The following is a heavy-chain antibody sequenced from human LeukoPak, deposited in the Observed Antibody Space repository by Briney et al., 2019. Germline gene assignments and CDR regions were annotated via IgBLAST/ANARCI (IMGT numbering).Heavy chain of an antibody. V-gene: IGHV5-51*01. Sequence: GESLKISCKGSGYSFINYWIGWVRQMPGKGLEWMGIIYPGDFDTRYSPSFQGQVTISADKSISTAYLEWSSLKASDTAMYYCARGGHFDWLVSTPDYYTLDVWGQGTTVTVSS. D-gene: IGHD3-9*01. CDR1: GYSFINYW. CDR2: IYPGDFDT. J-gene: IGHJ6*02. CDR3: ARGGHFDWLVSTPDYYTLDV.